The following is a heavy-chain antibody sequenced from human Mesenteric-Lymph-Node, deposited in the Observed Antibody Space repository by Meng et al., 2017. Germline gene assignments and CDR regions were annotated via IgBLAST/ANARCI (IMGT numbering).Heavy chain of an antibody. CDR2: TYYRSKWYN. CDR3: ARSGSSGWIDY. Sequence: QVKRQHPGPGLVKPPQTLPRTCAISGDSVSHNSPAWNWIRQSPSRGLEWLGRTYYRSKWYNGYAVSVKSRITINPDTSKNQFSLQLNSVTPEDTAMYYCARSGSSGWIDYWGQGTLVTVSS. V-gene: IGHV6-1*01. D-gene: IGHD6-19*01. CDR1: GDSVSHNSPA. J-gene: IGHJ4*02.